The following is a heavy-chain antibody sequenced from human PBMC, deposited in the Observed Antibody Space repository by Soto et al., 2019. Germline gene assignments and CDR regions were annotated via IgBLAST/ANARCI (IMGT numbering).Heavy chain of an antibody. J-gene: IGHJ4*02. D-gene: IGHD2-8*01. Sequence: GGSLRLSCAASGFTFSSYDMHWVLQATGKGLEWVSAIGTAGDTYYPGSVKGRFTISRENAKNSLYLQMNSLRAGDTAVYYCARGSPADQYCTNGVCPRGNGDLDYWGQGTLVTVSS. CDR3: ARGSPADQYCTNGVCPRGNGDLDY. V-gene: IGHV3-13*01. CDR1: GFTFSSYD. CDR2: IGTAGDT.